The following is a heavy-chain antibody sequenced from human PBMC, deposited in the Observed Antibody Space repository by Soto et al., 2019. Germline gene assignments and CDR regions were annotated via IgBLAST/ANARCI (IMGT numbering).Heavy chain of an antibody. CDR2: ISYDGTTN. V-gene: IGHV3-30*18. Sequence: GGSLRLSCAASGFTFRSYGMHWVRQAPGKGLEWVAVISYDGTTNNYADSVKGRFTISRDNSKNTLYLQMNSLRAEDTAVYYCAKNRDFDDIVVVPTTIVYYNYGMDVWGQGTTVTAP. D-gene: IGHD2-2*01. J-gene: IGHJ6*02. CDR1: GFTFRSYG. CDR3: AKNRDFDDIVVVPTTIVYYNYGMDV.